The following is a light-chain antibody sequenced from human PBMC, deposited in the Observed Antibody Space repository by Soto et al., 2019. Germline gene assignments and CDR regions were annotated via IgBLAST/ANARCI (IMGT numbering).Light chain of an antibody. J-gene: IGKJ2*01. CDR2: HAS. Sequence: IVMTQSPATLSVSPGDRATLSCRASQSVGSSLAWYQQKPGQAPRLLLYHASTRATAVPARFIGSGSGTEFTLTISSLQSEDFAVYYCQHHFNWPPFAFGPGTKLEI. V-gene: IGKV3-15*01. CDR3: QHHFNWPPFA. CDR1: QSVGSS.